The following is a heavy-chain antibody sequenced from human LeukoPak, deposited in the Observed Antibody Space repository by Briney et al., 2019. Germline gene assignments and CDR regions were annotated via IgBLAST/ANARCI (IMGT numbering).Heavy chain of an antibody. CDR3: ARSRPIIVVVPAAMDY. CDR2: ISAYNGNT. D-gene: IGHD2-2*01. Sequence: ASVKVSCKASGYTFTSYGISWVRQAPGRGLEWMGWISAYNGNTNYAQKLQGRVTMTTDTSTSTAYMELRSLRSDDTAVYYCARSRPIIVVVPAAMDYWGQGTLVTVSS. CDR1: GYTFTSYG. V-gene: IGHV1-18*01. J-gene: IGHJ4*02.